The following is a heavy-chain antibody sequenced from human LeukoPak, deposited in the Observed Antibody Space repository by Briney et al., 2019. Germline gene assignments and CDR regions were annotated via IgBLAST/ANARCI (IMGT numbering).Heavy chain of an antibody. V-gene: IGHV1-8*01. Sequence: ASVKVSCKASGYTFTSHDFNWVRQATGQRPEWMGWMSPNSGDIGYAQKFQDRVTMTRNTSISTAYMELSSLRSDDTAVYYCARGPPNWGYDYWGPGTLVTVSS. CDR3: ARGPPNWGYDY. CDR1: GYTFTSHD. D-gene: IGHD7-27*01. J-gene: IGHJ4*02. CDR2: MSPNSGDI.